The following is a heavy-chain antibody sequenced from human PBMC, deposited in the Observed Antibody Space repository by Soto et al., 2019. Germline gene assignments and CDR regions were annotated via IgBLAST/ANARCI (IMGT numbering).Heavy chain of an antibody. CDR2: IFYSGST. D-gene: IGHD6-19*01. CDR1: GGSISSYY. J-gene: IGHJ4*01. V-gene: IGHV4-59*08. Sequence: SETLSLTCTVSGGSISSYYWSWIRQPPGKGLEWVGYIFYSGSTKYNPSLKSRVTISVDTSNNQLSLKLRSVTAADTAVYYCARHDGFSSGWIFDYWGHGTLVTVSS. CDR3: ARHDGFSSGWIFDY.